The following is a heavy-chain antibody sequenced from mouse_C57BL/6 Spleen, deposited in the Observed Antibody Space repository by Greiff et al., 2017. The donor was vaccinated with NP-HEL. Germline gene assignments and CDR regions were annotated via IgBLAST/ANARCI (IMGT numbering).Heavy chain of an antibody. Sequence: DVKLVESGGGLVKPGGSLKLSCAASGFTFSSYAMSWVRQTPEKRLEWVATISDGGSYTYYPDNVKGRFTISRDNAKNNLYLQMSHLKSEDTAMYYCARERMVTTYFDYWGQGTTLTVSS. V-gene: IGHV5-4*01. CDR2: ISDGGSYT. CDR1: GFTFSSYA. CDR3: ARERMVTTYFDY. J-gene: IGHJ2*01. D-gene: IGHD2-2*01.